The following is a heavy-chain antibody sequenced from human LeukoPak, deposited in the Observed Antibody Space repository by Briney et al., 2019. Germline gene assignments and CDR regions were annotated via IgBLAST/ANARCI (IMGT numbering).Heavy chain of an antibody. Sequence: ASVKVSCKASGYTFTGYYMHWVRQAPGQGLERKGWIKPNSGGTNYTQKFQGRVTMTRDTSISTAYMELSRLRSDDTAVYYCARGYYYDSSGYYRDFDYWGQGTLVTVSS. CDR1: GYTFTGYY. V-gene: IGHV1-2*02. CDR2: IKPNSGGT. J-gene: IGHJ4*02. CDR3: ARGYYYDSSGYYRDFDY. D-gene: IGHD3-22*01.